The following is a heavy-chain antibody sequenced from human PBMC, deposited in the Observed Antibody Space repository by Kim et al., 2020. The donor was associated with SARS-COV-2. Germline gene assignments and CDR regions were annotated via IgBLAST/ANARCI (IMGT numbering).Heavy chain of an antibody. V-gene: IGHV3-11*01. D-gene: IGHD3-22*01. Sequence: GGSLRLSCAASGFTFSDYYMSWIRQAPGKGLEWVSYISSSGSTIYYADSVKGRFTISRDNAKNSLYLQMKSLRAEDTAVYYCARADYYDSSGYLDPTAEYFQHWGQGTLVTVSS. CDR2: ISSSGSTI. CDR1: GFTFSDYY. J-gene: IGHJ1*01. CDR3: ARADYYDSSGYLDPTAEYFQH.